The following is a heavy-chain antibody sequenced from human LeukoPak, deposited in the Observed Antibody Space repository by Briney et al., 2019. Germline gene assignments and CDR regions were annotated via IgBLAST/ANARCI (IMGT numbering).Heavy chain of an antibody. J-gene: IGHJ4*02. CDR3: AKGREWLFSYFDF. Sequence: GGSLRLSCAASGFTFSNYNMNWVRQAPGKGLEWVSYISSDSATKYYADSVKGRFTISRDNAKDSLYLQMNSLRAEDTAVYFCAKGREWLFSYFDFWGQGTLVTVSS. D-gene: IGHD3-10*01. CDR1: GFTFSNYN. CDR2: ISSDSATK. V-gene: IGHV3-48*01.